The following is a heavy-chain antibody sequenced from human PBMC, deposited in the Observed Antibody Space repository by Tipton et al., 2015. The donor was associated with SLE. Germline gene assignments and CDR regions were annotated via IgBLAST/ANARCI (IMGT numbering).Heavy chain of an antibody. CDR2: ISHDGGA. CDR3: ARDGGQRVISGTYDFYYYGLDV. J-gene: IGHJ6*02. V-gene: IGHV4-39*07. Sequence: TLSLTCIVSGDSITSGSYSWGWIRQSPGKGLEWIGEISHDGGANYNPSLESRGTISLETSKNQFSLKLTSVTAADTAVYYCARDGGQRVISGTYDFYYYGLDVWGQGTTVTVSS. D-gene: IGHD6-13*01. CDR1: GDSITSGSYS.